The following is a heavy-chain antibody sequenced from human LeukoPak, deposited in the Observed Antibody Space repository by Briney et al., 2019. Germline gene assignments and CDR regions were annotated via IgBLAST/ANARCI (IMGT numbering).Heavy chain of an antibody. Sequence: GGSLRLSCVASGVTFRKYTMSWVRQAPGKGLEWVSGIYGGGSGSTFYAESVKGRFTISRDNSKNTLYLQMNSLRDEDTAIYYCAKDFTPDGIWDIDYWGRGTLITVSS. CDR3: AKDFTPDGIWDIDY. CDR2: IYGGGSGST. CDR1: GVTFRKYT. D-gene: IGHD1-14*01. J-gene: IGHJ4*02. V-gene: IGHV3-23*01.